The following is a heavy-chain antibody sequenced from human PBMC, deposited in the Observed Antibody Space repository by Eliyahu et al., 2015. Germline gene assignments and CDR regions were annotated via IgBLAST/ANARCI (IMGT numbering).Heavy chain of an antibody. CDR2: IYGRDGRT. Sequence: DVQLLESGGGLVQPGGSLXXXXTASGXSFINYAINWVRQAPGQGLXWVSTIYGRDGRTFYADSVKGRVTISRDSSKKQVFLQMNTLRVEDTAIYYCAKDFSSSHYYSDYWGQGTLVTVSS. CDR1: GXSFINYA. J-gene: IGHJ4*02. V-gene: IGHV3-23*01. D-gene: IGHD2-15*01. CDR3: AKDFSSSHYYSDY.